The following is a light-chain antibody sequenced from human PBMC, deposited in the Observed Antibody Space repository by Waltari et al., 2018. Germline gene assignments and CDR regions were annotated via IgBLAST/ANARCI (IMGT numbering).Light chain of an antibody. V-gene: IGLV2-8*01. CDR1: SNDVAGYNY. CDR2: EVN. Sequence: QSALTQPPSASVSPGQSVTISCTGTSNDVAGYNYVSWYQQYPGKVPKLLIYEVNKRPSGVPDRFAGSKSGNTASLTVSGLQAEDEATYYCTSYAGINNLVFGTGTKVTVL. J-gene: IGLJ1*01. CDR3: TSYAGINNLV.